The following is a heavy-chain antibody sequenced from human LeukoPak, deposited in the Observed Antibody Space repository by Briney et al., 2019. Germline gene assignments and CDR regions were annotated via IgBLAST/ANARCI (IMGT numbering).Heavy chain of an antibody. CDR2: MNPNSGNT. CDR3: ARIERPGLLWFGESDLGLDY. V-gene: IGHV1-8*01. J-gene: IGHJ4*02. D-gene: IGHD3-10*01. CDR1: GYTFTSYD. Sequence: ASVKVSCKASGYTFTSYDINWVRQATGQGLEWMGWMNPNSGNTGYAQKFQGRVTMTRNTSISTAYMELSSLRSEDTAVYYCARIERPGLLWFGESDLGLDYWGQGTLVTVSS.